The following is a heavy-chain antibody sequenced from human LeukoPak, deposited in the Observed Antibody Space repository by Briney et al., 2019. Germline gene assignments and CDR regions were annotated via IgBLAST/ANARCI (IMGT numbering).Heavy chain of an antibody. J-gene: IGHJ6*04. CDR1: GFTFSSSS. CDR2: ISTSNSYI. Sequence: GSLRLSCAGSGFTFSSSSMNWVRQAPGKGLEWVSSISTSNSYIYYADSVKGRFTISRDNARNSLFLQMNSLRAEDTAVYYCAELGITMIGGVWGKGTTVTISS. V-gene: IGHV3-21*01. D-gene: IGHD3-10*02. CDR3: AELGITMIGGV.